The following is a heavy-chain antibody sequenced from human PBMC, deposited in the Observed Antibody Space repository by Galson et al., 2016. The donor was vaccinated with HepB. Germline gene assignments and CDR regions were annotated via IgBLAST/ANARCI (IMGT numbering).Heavy chain of an antibody. V-gene: IGHV3-23*01. CDR2: ISRTAGRT. Sequence: PLRLSCAASGFTFSTHPITWVRQSPGQGLEWVPTISRTAGRTYYADSVKGRFTISRDNSKDTLHLQMNSLRAEDTAVYYCAKDSGSSSWYGGYYFDVWGQGTLVTVSS. CDR3: AKDSGSSSWYGGYYFDV. CDR1: GFTFSTHP. D-gene: IGHD6-13*01. J-gene: IGHJ4*02.